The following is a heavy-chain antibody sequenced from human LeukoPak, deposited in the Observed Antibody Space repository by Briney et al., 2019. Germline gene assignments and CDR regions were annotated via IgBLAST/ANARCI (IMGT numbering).Heavy chain of an antibody. J-gene: IGHJ6*02. CDR1: GYTFTSYD. CDR2: MNPNSGTT. D-gene: IGHD1-26*01. CDR3: ARDSPYLREGMDV. Sequence: ASVKVSCKASGYTFTSYDFNWVRQAPGQGPEWIGWMNPNSGTTGYAQKFQGRVTMTRDTSISTAYMDLSSLRSEDTAVYCCARDSPYLREGMDVWGQGTTVTVSS. V-gene: IGHV1-8*01.